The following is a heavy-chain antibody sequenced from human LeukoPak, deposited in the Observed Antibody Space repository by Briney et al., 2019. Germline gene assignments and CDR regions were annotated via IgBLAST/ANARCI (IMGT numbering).Heavy chain of an antibody. V-gene: IGHV4-30-4*01. CDR1: RGSISSGDYY. Sequence: SQTLSLTCTVSRGSISSGDYYWSWIRQPPGKGLEWIGYIYYSGSTYYNPSLKSRVTISVDTSKNQFSLKLSSVTAADTAVYYCARTGYSSSLYFYWGQGTLVTVSS. D-gene: IGHD6-13*01. CDR3: ARTGYSSSLYFY. CDR2: IYYSGST. J-gene: IGHJ4*02.